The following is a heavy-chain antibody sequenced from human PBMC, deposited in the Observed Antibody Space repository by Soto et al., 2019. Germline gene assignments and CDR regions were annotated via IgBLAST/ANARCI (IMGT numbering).Heavy chain of an antibody. CDR3: ARWIRGTPDY. CDR2: ISPDGSGK. CDR1: GFTFSNHW. D-gene: IGHD3-10*01. Sequence: DVQLVASGGGLVQPGGSLTLPCAVSGFTFSNHWMGWVRQTPRKGLEWVANISPDGSGKYYVDSLKGRFTISRDNAKDSLYLHMSSLGVEDTGIYHCARWIRGTPDYWGQGPLVTVSS. V-gene: IGHV3-7*04. J-gene: IGHJ4*02.